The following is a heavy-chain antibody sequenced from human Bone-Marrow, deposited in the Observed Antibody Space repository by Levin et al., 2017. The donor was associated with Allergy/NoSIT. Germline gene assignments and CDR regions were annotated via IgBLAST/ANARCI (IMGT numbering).Heavy chain of an antibody. J-gene: IGHJ4*02. Sequence: GGSLRLSCAASGFTFSSYAMSWVRQAPGKGLEWVSAISASGGSTYYADSVKGRFTISRDNSKDTLYLQMNSLRAEDTAVYYCAKGGLRSSYNSWDNWGQGTLVTVSS. CDR3: AKGGLRSSYNSWDN. CDR1: GFTFSSYA. V-gene: IGHV3-23*01. CDR2: ISASGGST. D-gene: IGHD3-10*01.